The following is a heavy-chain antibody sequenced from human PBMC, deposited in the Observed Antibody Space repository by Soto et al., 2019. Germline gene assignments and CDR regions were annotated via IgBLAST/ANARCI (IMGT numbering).Heavy chain of an antibody. CDR3: VISLGFCSSSSCCRDYYYYYGMDV. Sequence: QVQLVESGGGVVQPGRSLRLSCAASGFTFSSYGMHWVRQAPGKGLEWVTLISYDGGNKYYADSVKGRFSISRDNSRNTLYLQMNSLRPEVAAVYYCVISLGFCSSSSCCRDYYYYYGMDVWGQGTTVTVSS. D-gene: IGHD2-2*01. CDR1: GFTFSSYG. V-gene: IGHV3-30*03. CDR2: ISYDGGNK. J-gene: IGHJ6*01.